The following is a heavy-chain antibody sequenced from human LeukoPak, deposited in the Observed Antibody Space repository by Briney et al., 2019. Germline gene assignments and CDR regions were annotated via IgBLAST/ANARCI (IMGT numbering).Heavy chain of an antibody. V-gene: IGHV4-34*01. CDR2: INHSGST. CDR1: GGSFSGYY. CDR3: ARESTLRDDYVWGSYRSRGYYYGMDV. D-gene: IGHD3-16*02. J-gene: IGHJ6*02. Sequence: SETLSLTCAVYGGSFSGYYWSWIRQPPGKGLEWIGEINHSGSTNYNPSLKSRVTISVDTSKNQFSLKLSSVTAADTAVYYCARESTLRDDYVWGSYRSRGYYYGMDVWGQGTTVTVSS.